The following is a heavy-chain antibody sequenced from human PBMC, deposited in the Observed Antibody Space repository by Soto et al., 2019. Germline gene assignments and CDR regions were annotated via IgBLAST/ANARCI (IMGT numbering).Heavy chain of an antibody. D-gene: IGHD3-3*01. CDR3: ARGLRFLAWLLKRAPDAFDI. J-gene: IGHJ3*02. Sequence: ASVKVSCTTSGYTFTSYAVHWVRQAPGQRLECVGWINPSSGGTNYAQKFQGWVTITRDTSISTAYMELSRLRSDDTAMYYCARGLRFLAWLLKRAPDAFDIWGQGTM. V-gene: IGHV1-2*04. CDR1: GYTFTSYA. CDR2: INPSSGGT.